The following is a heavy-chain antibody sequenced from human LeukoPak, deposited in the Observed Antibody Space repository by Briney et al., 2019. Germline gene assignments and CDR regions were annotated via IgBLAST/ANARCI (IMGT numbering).Heavy chain of an antibody. D-gene: IGHD3-10*01. CDR3: ARRYHYGSGSSLRY. Sequence: SETLSLTCAVYGGSFSGYYWSWIRQPPGKGLEWIGEINHSGSTNYNPSLKSRVTISVDTSKNQFSLKLSSVTAADTAVYYCARRYHYGSGSSLRYWGQGTLVTVSS. CDR1: GGSFSGYY. J-gene: IGHJ4*02. V-gene: IGHV4-34*01. CDR2: INHSGST.